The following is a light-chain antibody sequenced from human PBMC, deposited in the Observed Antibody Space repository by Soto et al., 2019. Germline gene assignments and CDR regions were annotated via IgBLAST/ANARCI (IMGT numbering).Light chain of an antibody. V-gene: IGKV3-20*01. Sequence: EIVLTQSPGTLSLSPGERATLSCRASQSVSTSYLAWYQQKPGQAPRLLIYGASSRATGILDRFSGSGSATDVTLTISRLEPEDFAVYYCQQYGSSPTFGQGTKVEIK. CDR1: QSVSTSY. CDR2: GAS. J-gene: IGKJ1*01. CDR3: QQYGSSPT.